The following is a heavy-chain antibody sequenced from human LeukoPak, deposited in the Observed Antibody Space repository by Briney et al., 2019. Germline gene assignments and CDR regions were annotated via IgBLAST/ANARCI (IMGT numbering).Heavy chain of an antibody. CDR1: GGSFSGYY. Sequence: SETLSLTCAVYGGSFSGYYWSWIRQPPGKGLEWIGEINHSGSTNYNPSLKSRVTISVDTSKNQFSLKLSSVTAADTAVYYCARGFHSLITGTRSYYYYGMDVWGQGTTVTVSS. CDR2: INHSGST. D-gene: IGHD1-20*01. J-gene: IGHJ6*02. CDR3: ARGFHSLITGTRSYYYYGMDV. V-gene: IGHV4-34*01.